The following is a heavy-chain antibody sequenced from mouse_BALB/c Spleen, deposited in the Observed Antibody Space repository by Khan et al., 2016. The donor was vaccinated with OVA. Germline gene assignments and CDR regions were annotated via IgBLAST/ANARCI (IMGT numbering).Heavy chain of an antibody. CDR1: GFSLTTYG. Sequence: QVQLKQSGPGLVQPSQSLSITCTVSGFSLTTYGVHWVRQSPGKGLEWLGVMWSGGGTDYNAAFISRLSISKDNSKSQVFFKMNSLQADDTAMYYCARNSYMYDFTYWGQGTLVTVSA. J-gene: IGHJ3*01. CDR3: ARNSYMYDFTY. CDR2: MWSGGGT. V-gene: IGHV2-2*01. D-gene: IGHD2-14*01.